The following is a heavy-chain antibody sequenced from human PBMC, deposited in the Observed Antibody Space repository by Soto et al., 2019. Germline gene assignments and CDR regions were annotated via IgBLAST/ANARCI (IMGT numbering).Heavy chain of an antibody. V-gene: IGHV1-18*01. Sequence: QVQLVQSGAEVKKPGASVKVSCRSSGYNYSDYGISWVRQAPGQGLEWMGWISGYNGNTDYAEKVQGRVTMTTDTSTSTAYMELRSLRSADTGVYYCARVLTRYDFWSGYESWGQGTLVTVSS. J-gene: IGHJ4*02. CDR1: GYNYSDYG. D-gene: IGHD3-3*01. CDR3: ARVLTRYDFWSGYES. CDR2: ISGYNGNT.